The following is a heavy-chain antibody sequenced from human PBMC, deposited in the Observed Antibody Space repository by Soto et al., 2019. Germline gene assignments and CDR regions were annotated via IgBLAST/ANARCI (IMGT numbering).Heavy chain of an antibody. Sequence: VQLVQSGPEVTMPGASVKVSCQTSGYTFTAYGLDWLRQAPGQRPEWLGWVGTANANTNYAEKFQGRVTMSSDRSTTTTYMELRSLISDVTVVYYCAREINTDPTAYYSFAYWGQGTLVTVSS. CDR3: AREINTDPTAYYSFAY. D-gene: IGHD3-9*01. J-gene: IGHJ4*02. CDR2: VGTANANT. CDR1: GYTFTAYG. V-gene: IGHV1-18*01.